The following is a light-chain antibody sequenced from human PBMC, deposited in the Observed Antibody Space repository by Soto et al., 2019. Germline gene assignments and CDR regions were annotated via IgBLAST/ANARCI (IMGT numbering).Light chain of an antibody. CDR3: QQYRDSPLT. Sequence: IVLTKSPGPLSLATGERANLSCRASQSVSSSYLAWYQQKPGQAPRLLIYGASSRATGIPDRFSGSGSGTDFTLTISRLETEDFAVYYCQQYRDSPLTFGGGTKVDI. CDR2: GAS. V-gene: IGKV3-20*01. CDR1: QSVSSSY. J-gene: IGKJ4*01.